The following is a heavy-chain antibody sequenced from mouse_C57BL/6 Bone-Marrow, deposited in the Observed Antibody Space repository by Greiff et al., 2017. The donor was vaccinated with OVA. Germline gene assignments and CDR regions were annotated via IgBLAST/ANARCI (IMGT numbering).Heavy chain of an antibody. J-gene: IGHJ3*01. Sequence: QVQLKQSGPGLVQPSQSLSITCTVSGFSLTSYGVHWVRQSPGKGLEWLGVIWSGGSTDYNAAFISRLSISKDNSKSQVFFKMNSLQADDTAIYYCARIIYYGYDEFAYWGQGTLVTVSA. CDR3: ARIIYYGYDEFAY. CDR2: IWSGGST. CDR1: GFSLTSYG. V-gene: IGHV2-2*01. D-gene: IGHD2-2*01.